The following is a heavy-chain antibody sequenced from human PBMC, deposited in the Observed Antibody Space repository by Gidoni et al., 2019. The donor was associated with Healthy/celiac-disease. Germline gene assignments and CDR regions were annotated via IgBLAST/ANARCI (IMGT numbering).Heavy chain of an antibody. CDR2: IYYSGST. CDR3: ARGRLVGATGDYWFDP. Sequence: QVQLQESGPGLVKPSETLSLTCTVSGGPISSYYWSWIRQPPGKGLEWIGYIYYSGSTNYNPSLKSRVTISVDTSKNQFSLKLSSVTAADTAVYYCARGRLVGATGDYWFDPWGQGTLVTVSS. CDR1: GGPISSYY. D-gene: IGHD1-26*01. V-gene: IGHV4-59*01. J-gene: IGHJ5*02.